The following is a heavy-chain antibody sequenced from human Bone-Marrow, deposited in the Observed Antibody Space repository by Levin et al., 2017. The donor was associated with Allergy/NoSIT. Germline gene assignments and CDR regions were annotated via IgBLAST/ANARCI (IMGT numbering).Heavy chain of an antibody. CDR1: GFTFSSYS. Sequence: GESLKISCAASGFTFSSYSMNWVRQAPGKGLEWVSSISSSSSYIYYADSVKGRFIISRDNAKKSLYLQMNSLRAEDAAVYYCVREYCSSGSCSPPYWGQGTLVIVSS. J-gene: IGHJ4*02. V-gene: IGHV3-21*01. CDR3: VREYCSSGSCSPPY. D-gene: IGHD2-15*01. CDR2: ISSSSSYI.